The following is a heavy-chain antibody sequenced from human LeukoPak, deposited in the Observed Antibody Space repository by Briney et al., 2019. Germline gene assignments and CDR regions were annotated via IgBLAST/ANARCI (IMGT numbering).Heavy chain of an antibody. V-gene: IGHV4-34*01. Sequence: PSETLSLTCAVYGGSFSGYYWSWIRQSPGKGLEWIGEINHSGSTNYNPSLKSRVTISVDTSKNQFSLKLSSVTAADTAVYYCARLGYCSSTSCYRRGYFDYWGQGTLVTVSS. CDR2: INHSGST. CDR1: GGSFSGYY. J-gene: IGHJ4*02. CDR3: ARLGYCSSTSCYRRGYFDY. D-gene: IGHD2-2*02.